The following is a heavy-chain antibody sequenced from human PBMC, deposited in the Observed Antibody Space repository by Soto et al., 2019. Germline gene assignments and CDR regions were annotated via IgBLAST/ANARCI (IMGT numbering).Heavy chain of an antibody. J-gene: IGHJ4*02. CDR1: GGAISSSSYF. Sequence: QLQLQECGPGLLRPSETLSLTCNVSGGAISSSSYFWGWVRQPPGQTLEWIGHILYSGTTHYNESLKSRVTISVDTSKNQFSLRLHSVTPADTAVYYCARGGGYYGVLFDYWGQGTLVPVSS. CDR3: ARGGGYYGVLFDY. CDR2: ILYSGTT. V-gene: IGHV4-39*01. D-gene: IGHD4-17*01.